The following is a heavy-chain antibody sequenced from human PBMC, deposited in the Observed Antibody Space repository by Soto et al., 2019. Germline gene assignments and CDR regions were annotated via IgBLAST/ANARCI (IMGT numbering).Heavy chain of an antibody. D-gene: IGHD5-18*01. CDR2: ISGSGGST. V-gene: IGHV3-23*01. J-gene: IGHJ4*02. CDR3: AKDLGNSYGYYLGY. CDR1: GFTFSSYA. Sequence: EVQLLESGGGLVQPGGSLRLSCAASGFTFSSYAMSWVRQAPGKGLEWVSAISGSGGSTYYADSVKGRFTISRDNSKNTLYLQMNSLRAEDTAVYYWAKDLGNSYGYYLGYRGQGTLVTVSS.